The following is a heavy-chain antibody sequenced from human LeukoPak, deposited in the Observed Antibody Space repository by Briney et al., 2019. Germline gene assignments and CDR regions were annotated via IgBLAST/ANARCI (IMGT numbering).Heavy chain of an antibody. Sequence: PGGSLRLSCAASGFTFSSYGMHWVRQAPGKGLEWVAFIRYDGSNKYYADSVKGRFTISRDNSKNTLYLQMNSLRAEDTAVYYCAKDLAPVDILTGYYDVLDWGQGTLVTVSS. D-gene: IGHD3-9*01. V-gene: IGHV3-30*02. CDR1: GFTFSSYG. CDR3: AKDLAPVDILTGYYDVLD. CDR2: IRYDGSNK. J-gene: IGHJ4*02.